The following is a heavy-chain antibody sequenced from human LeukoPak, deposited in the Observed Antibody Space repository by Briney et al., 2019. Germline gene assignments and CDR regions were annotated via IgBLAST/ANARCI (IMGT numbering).Heavy chain of an antibody. CDR2: INHSGGST. Sequence: ASVRVSCETSEYTLTINYMPWARQAPGQGLKGMGIINHSGGSTSYEQKFQGRVTMTRGTSTRTVYMELSSLRSEDTAVYYCARATVTFSYYYYYMDVWGKGTTVTVSS. CDR3: ARATVTFSYYYYYMDV. CDR1: EYTLTINY. D-gene: IGHD4-17*01. V-gene: IGHV1-46*01. J-gene: IGHJ6*03.